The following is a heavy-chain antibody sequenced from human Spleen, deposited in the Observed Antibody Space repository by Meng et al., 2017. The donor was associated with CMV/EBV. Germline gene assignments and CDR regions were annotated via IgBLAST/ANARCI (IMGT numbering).Heavy chain of an antibody. V-gene: IGHV1-18*04. CDR3: ARGTGIFDY. Sequence: RVSCRASGYTFTNHGITWVRQAPGQGLEWMGWISPSIGSTNYAQKLEGRVTMTTDRSTTTAYLELRSLRYDDTAVYFCARGTGIFDYWGQGALVTVSS. J-gene: IGHJ4*02. CDR1: GYTFTNHG. D-gene: IGHD7-27*01. CDR2: ISPSIGST.